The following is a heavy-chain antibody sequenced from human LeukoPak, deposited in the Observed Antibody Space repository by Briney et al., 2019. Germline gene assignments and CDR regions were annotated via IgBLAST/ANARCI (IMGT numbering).Heavy chain of an antibody. D-gene: IGHD2-2*01. CDR1: GFTFDDYG. CDR2: INWNGGST. CDR3: AREGGYCSSTSCYPHFDY. J-gene: IGHJ4*02. V-gene: IGHV3-20*04. Sequence: GGSLRLSCAASGFTFDDYGMSWVRQAPGKGLEWVSGINWNGGSTGYADSVKGRFTISRDNAKNSLYLQMNSLRAEDTALYYCAREGGYCSSTSCYPHFDYWGQGTLVTVSS.